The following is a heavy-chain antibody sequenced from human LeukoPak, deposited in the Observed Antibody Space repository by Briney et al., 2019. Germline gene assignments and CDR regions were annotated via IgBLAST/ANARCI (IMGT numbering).Heavy chain of an antibody. D-gene: IGHD6-19*01. J-gene: IGHJ4*02. V-gene: IGHV4-4*02. Sequence: SETLSLTCAVSGGSISSSNWWSWVRQPPGKGLEWIGEIYHSGSTNYNPSLKSRVTISVDKSKNQFSLKLSSVTAADTAVYYCARFTPGYSSGDLDYWGQGTLVTVSS. CDR1: GGSISSSNW. CDR3: ARFTPGYSSGDLDY. CDR2: IYHSGST.